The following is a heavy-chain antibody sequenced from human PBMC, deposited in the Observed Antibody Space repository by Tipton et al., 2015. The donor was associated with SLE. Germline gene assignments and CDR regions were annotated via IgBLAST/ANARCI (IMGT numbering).Heavy chain of an antibody. CDR3: AREVEGYSSGWYYWYHYMDV. Sequence: TLSLTCAVYGGSFSGYSWSWIRQPPGKGLEWIGEINHRGSTKYNPSLKSRVSISIDTSKNQFSLKLRSVTAADTAVYYCAREVEGYSSGWYYWYHYMDVWGKGTTVTVSS. D-gene: IGHD6-19*01. J-gene: IGHJ6*03. V-gene: IGHV4-34*01. CDR2: INHRGST. CDR1: GGSFSGYS.